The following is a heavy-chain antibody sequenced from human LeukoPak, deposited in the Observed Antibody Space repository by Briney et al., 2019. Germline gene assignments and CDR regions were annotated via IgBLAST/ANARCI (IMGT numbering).Heavy chain of an antibody. CDR3: TRESGAFSPFGF. D-gene: IGHD1-26*01. Sequence: PSGTLSLTCAVSGGSITTTNWWSWVRQPPVKGLEWIGEVHLSGATNYNLSLESRVSMSIDKSKNHLSLEVTSVTAADTAIYYCTRESGAFSPFGFWGQGTLVTVSS. V-gene: IGHV4-4*02. J-gene: IGHJ4*02. CDR2: VHLSGAT. CDR1: GGSITTTNW.